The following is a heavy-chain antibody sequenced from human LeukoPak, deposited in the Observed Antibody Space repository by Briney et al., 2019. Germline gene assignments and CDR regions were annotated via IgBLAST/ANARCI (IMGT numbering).Heavy chain of an antibody. CDR2: INTDGSST. J-gene: IGHJ4*02. CDR1: GFTFNIYW. D-gene: IGHD6-6*01. Sequence: GGSLRLSCAAPGFTFNIYWMHWVRQAPGKGLVWVSHINTDGSSTTYADSVKGRFTISRDNTKNTLYLQMNSLRAEDTAVYYCARIGGSSDFDYWGQGTLVTVSS. V-gene: IGHV3-74*01. CDR3: ARIGGSSDFDY.